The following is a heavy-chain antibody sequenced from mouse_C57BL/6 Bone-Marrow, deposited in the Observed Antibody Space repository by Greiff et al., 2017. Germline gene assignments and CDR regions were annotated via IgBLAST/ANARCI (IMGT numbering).Heavy chain of an antibody. D-gene: IGHD1-1*01. Sequence: QVHVKQPGAELVKPGASVKLSCKASGYTFTSYWMHWVKQRPGQGLEWIGMIHPNSGSTNYNEKLKSKATLTVDKSSSTAYMQLSSRTSEDSAVYYCARGGYYYGSSWFAYWGQGTLVTVSA. CDR2: IHPNSGST. V-gene: IGHV1-64*01. J-gene: IGHJ3*01. CDR3: ARGGYYYGSSWFAY. CDR1: GYTFTSYW.